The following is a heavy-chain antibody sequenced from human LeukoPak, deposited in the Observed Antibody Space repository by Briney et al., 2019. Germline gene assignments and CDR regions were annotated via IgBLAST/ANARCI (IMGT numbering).Heavy chain of an antibody. CDR1: GYTFTSYG. V-gene: IGHV1-18*01. J-gene: IGHJ3*02. D-gene: IGHD2-15*01. Sequence: ASVKVSCKASGYTFTSYGISWVRQAPGQGLEWMGWISAYNGNTSYAQKLQGRVTMTTDTSTSTAYMELRSLRSDDTAVYYCARDYACSGGSCYSRRGAFDIWGQGTMVTVSS. CDR2: ISAYNGNT. CDR3: ARDYACSGGSCYSRRGAFDI.